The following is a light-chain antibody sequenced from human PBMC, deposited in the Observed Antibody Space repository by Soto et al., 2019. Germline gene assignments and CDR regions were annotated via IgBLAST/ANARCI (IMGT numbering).Light chain of an antibody. CDR1: SSDIGAYKF. J-gene: IGLJ2*01. CDR2: EVS. Sequence: QSALTQPPSASGSPGQSVAISCTGTSSDIGAYKFVSWYQQHPGKAPKLIIYEVSIRPSGVPDRFSGSKSGNTASLTVSGLLAEDEADYYCCLYAGNNSVVFGGGTKLTVL. CDR3: CLYAGNNSVV. V-gene: IGLV2-8*01.